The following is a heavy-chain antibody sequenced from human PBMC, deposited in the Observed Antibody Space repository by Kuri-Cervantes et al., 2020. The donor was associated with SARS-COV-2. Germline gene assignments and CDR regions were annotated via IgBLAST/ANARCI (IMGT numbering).Heavy chain of an antibody. D-gene: IGHD1-26*01. CDR1: GFTFSSYS. V-gene: IGHV3-48*02. J-gene: IGHJ6*02. Sequence: GESLKISCAASGFTFSSYSMNWVRQASGKGLEWVSYISSSSSTIYYADSVKGRFTISRDNAKNSLYLQMNSLRDEDTAVYYCAREAPCRIVGAICYGMDVWGQGTTVTVSS. CDR2: ISSSSSTI. CDR3: AREAPCRIVGAICYGMDV.